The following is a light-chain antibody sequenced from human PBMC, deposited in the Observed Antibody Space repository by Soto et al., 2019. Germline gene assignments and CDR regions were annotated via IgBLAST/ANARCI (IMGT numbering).Light chain of an antibody. CDR3: QVWDSTSDQVV. V-gene: IGLV3-21*04. CDR2: FDS. Sequence: SYELTQPPSVSVAPGEAATITCGGDNIGMKAVHWYQQKTGQAPILVIYFDSGRPSEIPARFSGSNSANTATLTISRVGAGDEADYHCQVWDSTSDQVVFGGGTKVTVL. CDR1: NIGMKA. J-gene: IGLJ2*01.